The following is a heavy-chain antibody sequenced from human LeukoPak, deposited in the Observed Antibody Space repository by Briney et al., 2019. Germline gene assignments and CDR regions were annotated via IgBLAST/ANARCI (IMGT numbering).Heavy chain of an antibody. CDR2: IYYSGST. V-gene: IGHV4-59*08. Sequence: SETLSLTCTVSGGSISSYYWSWIRQPPGKGLEWIGYIYYSGSTNYNPSLKSRVTISVDTSKNQFSLKLSSVTAADTAVYYCASQVYYDSSGYRDYWGQGTLVTVSS. CDR3: ASQVYYDSSGYRDY. CDR1: GGSISSYY. J-gene: IGHJ4*02. D-gene: IGHD3-22*01.